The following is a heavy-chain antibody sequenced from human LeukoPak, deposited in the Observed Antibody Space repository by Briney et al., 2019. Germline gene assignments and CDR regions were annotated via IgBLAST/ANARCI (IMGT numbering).Heavy chain of an antibody. J-gene: IGHJ4*02. CDR1: GFTFKKYA. D-gene: IGHD3-22*01. CDR3: VKDLYYDNSGYYSGAFDY. CDR2: INSNGGRT. V-gene: IGHV3-64D*09. Sequence: PGGSLRLSCSASGFTFKKYAMHWVRQAPGKGLEYVSAINSNGGRTYYADSVKGRFTISRDNSKNTLYLQVSSLRVDDTAVYYCVKDLYYDNSGYYSGAFDYWGQGTLVTVSS.